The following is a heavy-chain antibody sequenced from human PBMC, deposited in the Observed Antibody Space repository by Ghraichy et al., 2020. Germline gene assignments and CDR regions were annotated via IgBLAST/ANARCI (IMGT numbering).Heavy chain of an antibody. Sequence: GGGEGAGGGREWGSSIGGASGGTDYTDSVKGRFTISRDNSKDMLWLQMNSLRAEDTAVYYCAKPVDFWSGYFDWGQGTLVTVSS. CDR3: AKPVDFWSGYFD. CDR2: IGGASGGT. J-gene: IGHJ4*02. D-gene: IGHD3-3*01. V-gene: IGHV3-23*01.